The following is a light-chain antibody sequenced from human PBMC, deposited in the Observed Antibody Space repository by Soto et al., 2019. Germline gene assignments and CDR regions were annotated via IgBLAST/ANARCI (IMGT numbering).Light chain of an antibody. Sequence: ETVLTQSPGTLSLSPGERATLSRRACQSLGSDYLAWYQQKPGQAPRLLIYAVSSRATDIPDRFSGSGSGTDFTRTISRLEQEDFAMYYCQLYGTSRTFGQGTKVDIK. CDR1: QSLGSDY. CDR3: QLYGTSRT. V-gene: IGKV3-20*01. CDR2: AVS. J-gene: IGKJ1*01.